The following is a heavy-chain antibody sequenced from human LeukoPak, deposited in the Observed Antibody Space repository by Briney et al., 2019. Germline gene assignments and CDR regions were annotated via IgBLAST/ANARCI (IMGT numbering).Heavy chain of an antibody. J-gene: IGHJ6*03. V-gene: IGHV3-23*01. CDR2: ISGSGGNT. CDR1: GFTFSSYA. Sequence: GGSLRLSCAASGFTFSSYAMSWVRQAPGKGLEWVSAISGSGGNTYYADSVKGRFTISRDNSKNTLYLQMNSLRAEDTAVYYCARVTDYDFWSGYYCYYYMDVWGKGTTVTVSS. D-gene: IGHD3-3*01. CDR3: ARVTDYDFWSGYYCYYYMDV.